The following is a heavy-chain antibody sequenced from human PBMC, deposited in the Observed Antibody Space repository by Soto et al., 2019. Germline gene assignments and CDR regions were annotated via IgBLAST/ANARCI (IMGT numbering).Heavy chain of an antibody. Sequence: NPSETLSLTCAVSGGSISSSNWWSWVRQPPGKGLEWIGEIYHSGSTNYNPSLKSRVTISVDKSKNQFSLKLSSVTAADTAVYYCARASFKVEMATGFDYWGQGTLVTVSS. CDR3: ARASFKVEMATGFDY. CDR2: IYHSGST. CDR1: GGSISSSNW. J-gene: IGHJ4*02. D-gene: IGHD5-12*01. V-gene: IGHV4-4*02.